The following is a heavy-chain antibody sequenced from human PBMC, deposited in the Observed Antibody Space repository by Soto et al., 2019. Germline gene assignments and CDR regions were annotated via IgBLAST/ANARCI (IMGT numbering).Heavy chain of an antibody. Sequence: EVQLLESGGGLVQPGGSLRLSFAASGFTFSGYAMSWVRQAPGKGLEWVSAISGSGGSTYYADSVKGRFTISRDNSKNTLYLQMNSLRAEDTAVYYCAKASGSSGWYYFDYWGQGTLVTVSS. J-gene: IGHJ4*02. D-gene: IGHD6-19*01. V-gene: IGHV3-23*01. CDR1: GFTFSGYA. CDR3: AKASGSSGWYYFDY. CDR2: ISGSGGST.